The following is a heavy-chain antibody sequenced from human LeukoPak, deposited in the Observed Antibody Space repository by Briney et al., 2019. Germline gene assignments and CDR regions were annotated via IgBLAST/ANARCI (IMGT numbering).Heavy chain of an antibody. CDR1: GGSISSYY. V-gene: IGHV4-4*07. D-gene: IGHD3-10*01. Sequence: SETLSLTCTVSGGSISSYYWSWIRQPAGKGLERIGRIYTSGSTNYNPSLKSRVTMSVDTSKNQFSLKLSSVTAADTAVYYCAREVLWFGELSGFDWGQGTLVTVSS. J-gene: IGHJ4*02. CDR3: AREVLWFGELSGFD. CDR2: IYTSGST.